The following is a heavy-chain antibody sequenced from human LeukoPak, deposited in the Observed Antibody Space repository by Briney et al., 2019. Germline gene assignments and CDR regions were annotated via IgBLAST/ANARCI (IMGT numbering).Heavy chain of an antibody. V-gene: IGHV1-69*06. CDR2: IIPIFGTA. CDR1: GGTFSSYA. J-gene: IGHJ3*02. CDR3: AKGRRYPDDAFDI. D-gene: IGHD1-14*01. Sequence: EASVKVSCKASGGTFSSYAISWVRQAPGQGLEWMGGIIPIFGTANHAQKFQGRVTITADKSTSTAYMELSSLRSEDTAVYYCAKGRRYPDDAFDIWGQGTMVTVSS.